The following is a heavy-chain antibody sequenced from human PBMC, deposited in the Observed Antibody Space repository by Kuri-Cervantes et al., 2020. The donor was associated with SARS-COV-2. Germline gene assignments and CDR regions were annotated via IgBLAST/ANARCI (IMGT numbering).Heavy chain of an antibody. V-gene: IGHV1-2*04. CDR2: INPNSGGT. Sequence: ASVKVSCKASGYTFTGYYMHWVRQAPGQGLEWMGWINPNSGGTNYAQKFQGWVTMTRDTSITTAYMELTRLTSDDTAIYYCARGGAYHQILRFLEGFHFESWGQGTLVTVSS. J-gene: IGHJ4*02. D-gene: IGHD3-3*01. CDR3: ARGGAYHQILRFLEGFHFES. CDR1: GYTFTGYY.